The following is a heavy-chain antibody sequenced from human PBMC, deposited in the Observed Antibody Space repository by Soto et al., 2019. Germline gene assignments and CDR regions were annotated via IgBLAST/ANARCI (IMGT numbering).Heavy chain of an antibody. J-gene: IGHJ4*02. CDR3: ERESQGGGGGDH. CDR1: GDTFNSYV. Sequence: QVQLVQSGAEVKRPGSSVKVSCESSGDTFNSYVISWVRQAPGQGLEWMGGIIPIIGVTHYAQKFQGSVTISALSSTGTAKMELTTLGYADSALYYCERESQGGGGGDHGGQGTLVTVSS. CDR2: IIPIIGVT. V-gene: IGHV1-69*17. D-gene: IGHD3-10*01.